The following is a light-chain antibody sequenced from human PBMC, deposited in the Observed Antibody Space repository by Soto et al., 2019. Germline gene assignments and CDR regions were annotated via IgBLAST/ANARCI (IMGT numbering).Light chain of an antibody. CDR3: QQYGSSSWT. Sequence: EIVLTQSPGTLSLSPGERATLSCRASQSVSSSYLAWYQQKPGQAPRLLISGASSRATGIPDRFSGSGSGTDFPLTISRLEPEDFAVYYCQQYGSSSWTFGQGTKVEIK. V-gene: IGKV3-20*01. CDR1: QSVSSSY. CDR2: GAS. J-gene: IGKJ1*01.